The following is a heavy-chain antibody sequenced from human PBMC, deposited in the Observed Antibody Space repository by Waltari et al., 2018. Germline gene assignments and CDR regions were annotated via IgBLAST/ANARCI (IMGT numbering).Heavy chain of an antibody. Sequence: QVHLVQSGAEVKKPGASVQLSCKASGYTFIHYYIHWMRQAPGQGLEWVGWIDPNRYGTRYAQKFQGRATLTRDTSINTVYMELISLRSDDTAVYYCARDPPGGTYFDYWGQGSLVTVSS. V-gene: IGHV1-2*02. D-gene: IGHD2-8*02. CDR3: ARDPPGGTYFDY. CDR2: IDPNRYGT. CDR1: GYTFIHYY. J-gene: IGHJ4*02.